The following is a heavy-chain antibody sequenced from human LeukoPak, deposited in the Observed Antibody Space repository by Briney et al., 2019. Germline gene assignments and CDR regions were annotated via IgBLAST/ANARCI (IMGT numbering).Heavy chain of an antibody. CDR1: GFILSRYS. J-gene: IGHJ3*02. V-gene: IGHV3-21*01. CDR3: ASSYGSGSFDI. D-gene: IGHD3-10*01. Sequence: GGSLRLSCEASGFILSRYSMNWVRQAPGKGLEWVSSVSTSSSYIYYADSVKGRFTISRDNAKNSLYLQMNSLRAEDTAVYYCASSYGSGSFDIWGQGTMVTVSS. CDR2: VSTSSSYI.